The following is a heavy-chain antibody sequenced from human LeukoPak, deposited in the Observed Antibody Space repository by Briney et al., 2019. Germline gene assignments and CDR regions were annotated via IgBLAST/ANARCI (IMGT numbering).Heavy chain of an antibody. V-gene: IGHV3-21*01. Sequence: PGGSLRLSCAASGFTFSSYSMNWVRQAPGKGLEWVSSISSSSSYIYYADSVKGRFTISRDNAKNSLYLQMNSLRAEDTAVYYCARDRFYCSGGSCRLNWFDPWGQGTLVTVSS. CDR3: ARDRFYCSGGSCRLNWFDP. D-gene: IGHD2-15*01. CDR2: ISSSSSYI. J-gene: IGHJ5*02. CDR1: GFTFSSYS.